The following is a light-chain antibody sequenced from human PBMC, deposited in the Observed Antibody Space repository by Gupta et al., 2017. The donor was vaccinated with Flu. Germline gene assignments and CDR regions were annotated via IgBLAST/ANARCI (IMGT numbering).Light chain of an antibody. CDR1: KSVSSY. J-gene: IGKJ3*01. V-gene: IGKV3-11*01. CDR2: DAS. CDR3: QQRSNWPPFT. Sequence: ATLSLSPGERATLSGRASKSVSSYLAWYQQKPGQAPRLLIYDASNRATGIPARFSGSGSGTDFTLTISSLEPEDFAVYYGQQRSNWPPFTFGPGTKVDIK.